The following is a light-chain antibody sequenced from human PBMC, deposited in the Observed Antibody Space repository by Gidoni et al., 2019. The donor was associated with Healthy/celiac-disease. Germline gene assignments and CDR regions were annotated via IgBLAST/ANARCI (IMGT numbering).Light chain of an antibody. CDR3: QVWHSSSDHRV. Sequence: SYVLTQPPSVSVAPGKTARITCGGNNMGSKSVHWYQKKPGQAPVLVIYYDSDRPSGIPERFSGSNSGNTATLTISRVEAGDDADYYCQVWHSSSDHRVFGGGTKLTVL. J-gene: IGLJ2*01. CDR1: NMGSKS. CDR2: YDS. V-gene: IGLV3-21*04.